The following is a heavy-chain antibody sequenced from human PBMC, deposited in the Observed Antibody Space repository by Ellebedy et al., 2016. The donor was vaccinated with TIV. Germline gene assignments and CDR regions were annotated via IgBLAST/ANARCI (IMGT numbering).Heavy chain of an antibody. Sequence: AASVKVSCKASGYTFTSYGISWVRQAPGQGLEWMGWISAYNGNTNYAQKLQGRFTMTTDTSTDTAYMELRSLRSDDTAVYFCARYSGSGTYYRNGMDVWGQGTTVTVSS. J-gene: IGHJ6*02. CDR2: ISAYNGNT. CDR3: ARYSGSGTYYRNGMDV. D-gene: IGHD3-10*01. CDR1: GYTFTSYG. V-gene: IGHV1-18*01.